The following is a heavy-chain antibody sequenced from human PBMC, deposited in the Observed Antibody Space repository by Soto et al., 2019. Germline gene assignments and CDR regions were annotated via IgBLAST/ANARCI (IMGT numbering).Heavy chain of an antibody. D-gene: IGHD2-15*01. V-gene: IGHV4-30-4*01. CDR3: AREARYCSGGSCYFWSWFDP. Sequence: SEPLSLPCTVSVGSISSCDYYWSWILHPPVKCLEWIGYIYYSGSTYYNPSLKSRVTISVDTSKNQFSLKLSSVTAADTAVYYCAREARYCSGGSCYFWSWFDPWGQGTLVTVS. CDR1: VGSISSCDYY. CDR2: IYYSGST. J-gene: IGHJ5*02.